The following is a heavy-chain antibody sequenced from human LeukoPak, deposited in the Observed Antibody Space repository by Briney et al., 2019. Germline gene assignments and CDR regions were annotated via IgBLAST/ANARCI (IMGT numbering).Heavy chain of an antibody. J-gene: IGHJ4*02. CDR2: INPNSGGT. CDR3: ARAWLRLNPYFDY. V-gene: IGHV1-2*02. CDR1: GYTFTGYY. Sequence: EASVKVSCKASGYTFTGYYMHWVRQAPGQGLEWMGWINPNSGGTNYAQKFRGRVTMTRDTSISTSYMELSRLRSDDTAVYYCARAWLRLNPYFDYWGQGTLVTVSS. D-gene: IGHD5-12*01.